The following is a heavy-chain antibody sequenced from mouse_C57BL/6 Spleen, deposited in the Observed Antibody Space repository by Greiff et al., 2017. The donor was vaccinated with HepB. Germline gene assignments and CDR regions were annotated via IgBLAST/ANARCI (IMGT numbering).Heavy chain of an antibody. J-gene: IGHJ2*01. Sequence: QVQLQQSGAELVRPGASVTLSCKASGYTFTDYEMHWVKQTPVHGLEWIGAIDPETGGTAYNQKFKGKAILTADKSSSTAYMELRSLTSEDSAVYYCTRRGNYAMDYWGQGTTLTVSS. CDR1: GYTFTDYE. D-gene: IGHD1-1*02. CDR3: TRRGNYAMDY. CDR2: IDPETGGT. V-gene: IGHV1-15*01.